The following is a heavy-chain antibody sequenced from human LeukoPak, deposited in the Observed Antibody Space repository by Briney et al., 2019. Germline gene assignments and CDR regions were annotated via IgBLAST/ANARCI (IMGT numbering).Heavy chain of an antibody. CDR2: ISGTGGST. CDR3: ARDERFRGVMGY. Sequence: GGSLRLSCAASGFTFSSYAMNWVRQAPGKGLEWVSAISGTGGSTYYADSVKGRFTISRDNSENTLYLQMNSLGADDTAVYYCARDERFRGVMGYGGQGTLVTVSS. J-gene: IGHJ4*02. CDR1: GFTFSSYA. D-gene: IGHD3-16*01. V-gene: IGHV3-23*01.